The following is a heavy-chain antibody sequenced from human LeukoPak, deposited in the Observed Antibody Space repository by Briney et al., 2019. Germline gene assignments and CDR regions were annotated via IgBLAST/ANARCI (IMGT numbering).Heavy chain of an antibody. CDR2: IYWDDDK. CDR3: AHNGVGATVPPHHPRVFDY. J-gene: IGHJ4*02. D-gene: IGHD1-26*01. V-gene: IGHV2-5*02. CDR1: GFSLSTSGVG. Sequence: ESGPTLVNPTQTLTLTCTFSGFSLSTSGVGVGWIRQPPGKALEWLALIYWDDDKRYSPSLKSRLTITKDTSKNQVVLTMTNMDPVDTATYYCAHNGVGATVPPHHPRVFDYWGQGTLVTVSS.